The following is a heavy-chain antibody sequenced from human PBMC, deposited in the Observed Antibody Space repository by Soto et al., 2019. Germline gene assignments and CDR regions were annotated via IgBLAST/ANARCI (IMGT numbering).Heavy chain of an antibody. CDR2: ISNDGDKK. Sequence: SQSVSCITSGVKCSVERVRWVRQPPGKGLEWVALISNDGDKKYYADSVKGRFTISRDNSKNTLYLQINSLGAEDTAVYFCAKARVRVVGANSFDYWGQRTLVSV. D-gene: IGHD1-26*01. CDR3: AKARVRVVGANSFDY. CDR1: GVKCSVER. V-gene: IGHV3-30*18. J-gene: IGHJ4*02.